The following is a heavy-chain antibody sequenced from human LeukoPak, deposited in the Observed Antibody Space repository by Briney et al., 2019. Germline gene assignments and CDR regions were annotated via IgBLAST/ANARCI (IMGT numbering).Heavy chain of an antibody. CDR2: IRGSGDDT. J-gene: IGHJ4*02. D-gene: IGHD6-19*01. CDR1: GPTFSSHD. CDR3: ARRRGGWYLSPDY. Sequence: PGGSLRLSWAASGPTFSSHDMSWVRQAAGEGLEWVFAIRGSGDDTYYADSVKGRFTISRDNSKNTLYLQMSSLRAEDTAVYYCARRRGGWYLSPDYWGQGALVTVSS. V-gene: IGHV3-23*01.